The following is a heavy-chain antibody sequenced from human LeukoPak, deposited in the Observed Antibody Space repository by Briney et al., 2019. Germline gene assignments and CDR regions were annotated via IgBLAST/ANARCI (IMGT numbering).Heavy chain of an antibody. CDR3: ARAGSGYCSSTSCYLFDY. CDR2: ISAYNGNT. CDR1: GYTFTSYG. D-gene: IGHD2-2*01. J-gene: IGHJ4*02. Sequence: ASVKVSCKASGYTFTSYGISWVRQAPGQGLEWMGWISAYNGNTNYAQKLQGRVTMTTDTSTSTAYMELRSLRSDDTGVYYCARAGSGYCSSTSCYLFDYWAREPWSPSPQ. V-gene: IGHV1-18*01.